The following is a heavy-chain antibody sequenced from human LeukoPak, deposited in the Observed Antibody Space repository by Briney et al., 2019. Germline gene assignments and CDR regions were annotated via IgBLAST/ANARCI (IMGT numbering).Heavy chain of an antibody. J-gene: IGHJ5*02. Sequence: TSETLSLTCTVSGGSISSYYWSWIRQPAGKGLEWIGRIYTSGSTNHNPSLKSRVTMSVDTSKNQFSLKLSSVTAADTAVYYCARENYDSSGYYDWFDPWGQGTLVTVSS. CDR1: GGSISSYY. CDR2: IYTSGST. CDR3: ARENYDSSGYYDWFDP. V-gene: IGHV4-4*07. D-gene: IGHD3-22*01.